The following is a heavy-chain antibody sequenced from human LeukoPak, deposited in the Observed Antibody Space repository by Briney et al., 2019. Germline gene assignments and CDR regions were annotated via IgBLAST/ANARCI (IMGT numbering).Heavy chain of an antibody. CDR2: IYYSGST. Sequence: SETLSLTCTVSGGSITSHYWSWVRQPPGKGLEWIGYIYYSGSTNYNPSLKSRVTISVDTSKNQFSLKLSSVPAADTAVYYCARRVAYFYYMDVWGKGTTVTVSS. CDR1: GGSITSHY. V-gene: IGHV4-59*11. J-gene: IGHJ6*03. CDR3: ARRVAYFYYMDV. D-gene: IGHD5-12*01.